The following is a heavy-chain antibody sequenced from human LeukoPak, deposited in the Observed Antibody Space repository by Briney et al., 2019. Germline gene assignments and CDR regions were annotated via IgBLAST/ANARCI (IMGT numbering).Heavy chain of an antibody. D-gene: IGHD3-16*01. CDR2: IYYSGNT. CDR1: GGSISSYY. V-gene: IGHV4-59*01. J-gene: IGHJ5*02. Sequence: SETLSLTCTVSGGSISSYYWNWIRQPPGKGLEWIGYIYYSGNTNYNPSLKSRVTISVDTSKNQFSLNLTSVTAADTAVYYCARFTPQGYGWGGYNRFDPWGQGTLVTVSS. CDR3: ARFTPQGYGWGGYNRFDP.